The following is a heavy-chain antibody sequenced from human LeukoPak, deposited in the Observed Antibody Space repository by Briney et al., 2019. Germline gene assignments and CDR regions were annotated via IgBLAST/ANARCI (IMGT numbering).Heavy chain of an antibody. Sequence: SETLSLTCTVSGGSISSYSWSWIRQPPGKGLDWIGYIYYSGSTNYNPSLKSRVTISVDTSKNQFSLKLSSVTAADTAVYYCARHRTTVVAYYGMDVWGQGTTVTVSS. J-gene: IGHJ6*02. CDR1: GGSISSYS. CDR3: ARHRTTVVAYYGMDV. CDR2: IYYSGST. V-gene: IGHV4-59*08. D-gene: IGHD4-17*01.